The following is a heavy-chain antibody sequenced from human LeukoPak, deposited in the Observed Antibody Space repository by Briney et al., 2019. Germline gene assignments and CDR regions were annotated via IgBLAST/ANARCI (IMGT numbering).Heavy chain of an antibody. CDR2: IYYSGST. J-gene: IGHJ4*02. CDR1: GGSFSGYY. CDR3: ARGVYIAAAQYGF. V-gene: IGHV4-34*01. Sequence: KTSETLSLTCAVYGGSFSGYYWSWIRQHPGKGLEWIGYIYYSGSTYYNPSLKSRVTISVDRSKNQFSLKLSSVTAADTAVYYRARGVYIAAAQYGFWGQGTLVTVSS. D-gene: IGHD6-13*01.